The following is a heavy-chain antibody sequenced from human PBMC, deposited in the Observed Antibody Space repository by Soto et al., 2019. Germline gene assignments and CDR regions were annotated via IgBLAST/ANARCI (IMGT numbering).Heavy chain of an antibody. Sequence: GASVKVSCKASGGTFSSYAISWVRQAPGQGLEWMGGIIPIFGTANCAQKFQGRVTITADESTSTAYMELSSLRSEDTAVYYCARGASGGSRLVYGMDVWGQGTTVTVSS. CDR2: IIPIFGTA. CDR3: ARGASGGSRLVYGMDV. J-gene: IGHJ6*02. D-gene: IGHD2-15*01. CDR1: GGTFSSYA. V-gene: IGHV1-69*13.